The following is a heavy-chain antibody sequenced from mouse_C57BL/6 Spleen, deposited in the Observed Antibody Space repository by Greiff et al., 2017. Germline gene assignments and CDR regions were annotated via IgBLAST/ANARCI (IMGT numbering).Heavy chain of an antibody. Sequence: EVKLVESGGGLVKPGGSLKLSCAASGFTFSDYGMHWVRQAPEKGLEWVAYISSGSSTISYADTVKGRFTIARDNAKNSRFLQMTNLRSEDTAMXDFANYYGSGPYAMDYWGQGTSVTVSS. CDR1: GFTFSDYG. CDR3: ANYYGSGPYAMDY. CDR2: ISSGSSTI. V-gene: IGHV5-17*01. J-gene: IGHJ4*01. D-gene: IGHD1-1*01.